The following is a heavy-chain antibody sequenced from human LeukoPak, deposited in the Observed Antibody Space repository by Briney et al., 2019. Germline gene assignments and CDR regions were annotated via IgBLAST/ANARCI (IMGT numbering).Heavy chain of an antibody. Sequence: GASVKVSCKASGYTFTSYGISWVRQAPGQGLEWMGWISAYNGNTNYAQKLRGRVTMTTDTSTSTAYMELRSLRSDDTAVYYCAREHTDYYDSSGYYYWGQGTLVTVSS. J-gene: IGHJ4*02. CDR3: AREHTDYYDSSGYYY. CDR2: ISAYNGNT. V-gene: IGHV1-18*01. D-gene: IGHD3-22*01. CDR1: GYTFTSYG.